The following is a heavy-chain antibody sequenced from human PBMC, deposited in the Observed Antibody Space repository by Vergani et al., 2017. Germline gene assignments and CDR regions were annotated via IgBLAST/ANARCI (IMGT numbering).Heavy chain of an antibody. V-gene: IGHV3-33*01. Sequence: QVQLVESGGGVVQPGGSLRLSCAASGFTFSSYGMHWVRQAPGKGLEWVAVIWYDGSNKYYADSVKGRFTISRDNSKNSLYLQMNSLRAEDTAVYYCARGAAAMNLFDYWGQGTLVTVSS. CDR2: IWYDGSNK. CDR1: GFTFSSYG. J-gene: IGHJ4*02. CDR3: ARGAAAMNLFDY. D-gene: IGHD6-13*01.